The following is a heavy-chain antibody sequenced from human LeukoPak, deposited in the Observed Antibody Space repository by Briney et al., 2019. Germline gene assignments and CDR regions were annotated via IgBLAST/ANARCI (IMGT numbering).Heavy chain of an antibody. Sequence: GGSLRLSCAVSGFTFSSNYFSWVRQAPGKGLEWVSVIYRGGTTYYADSVKGRFTISRHNSKNTLYLQMNSLRAEDTAVYYCRQTSPYYYYYGMDVWGQGTTVTVSS. J-gene: IGHJ6*02. CDR1: GFTFSSNY. V-gene: IGHV3-53*01. CDR2: IYRGGTT. D-gene: IGHD1-14*01. CDR3: RQTSPYYYYYGMDV.